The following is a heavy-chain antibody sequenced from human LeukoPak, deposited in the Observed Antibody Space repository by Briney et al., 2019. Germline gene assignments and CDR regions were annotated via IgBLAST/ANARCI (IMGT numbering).Heavy chain of an antibody. D-gene: IGHD2-2*02. CDR1: GGSISSYY. CDR2: IYTSGST. V-gene: IGHV4-4*07. Sequence: SETLSLTCTVSGGSISSYYWSWIRQPAGQVLEWIGRIYTSGSTNYNPSLKSRVTMSVDTSKNQFSLKLSSVTAADTAVYYCASCAGSSTSCHTFDYWGQGTLVTVSS. CDR3: ASCAGSSTSCHTFDY. J-gene: IGHJ4*02.